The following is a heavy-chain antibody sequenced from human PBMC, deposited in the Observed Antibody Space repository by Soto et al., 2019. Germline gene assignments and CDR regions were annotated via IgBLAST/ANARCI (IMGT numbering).Heavy chain of an antibody. CDR3: AHRQRTVYFDY. CDR2: TYWDDDK. D-gene: IGHD4-17*01. Sequence: QITLKESGPPLVKPTQTLTLTCTFSGFSPSTSGVGVGWIRQPPGKALEWLALTYWDDDKRYSPSLKSRLTITKDTSKNQVVLTMTNMDPVDTATYYCAHRQRTVYFDYWGQGTLVTVSS. J-gene: IGHJ4*02. CDR1: GFSPSTSGVG. V-gene: IGHV2-5*02.